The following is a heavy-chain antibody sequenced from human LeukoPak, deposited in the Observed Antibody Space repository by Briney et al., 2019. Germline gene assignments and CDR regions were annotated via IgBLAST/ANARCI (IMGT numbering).Heavy chain of an antibody. Sequence: SGGSLRLSCAASGFTFRSFAMNWVRQAPGKGLEWVSTISDSGRRTYYADSVKGRFTVYRDNSKKTLYLQMDSLRAEDTAVFYCAISLRGGYNSGHGDYWGPGTLVTVSS. CDR2: ISDSGRRT. V-gene: IGHV3-23*01. CDR1: GFTFRSFA. J-gene: IGHJ4*02. D-gene: IGHD5-18*01. CDR3: AISLRGGYNSGHGDY.